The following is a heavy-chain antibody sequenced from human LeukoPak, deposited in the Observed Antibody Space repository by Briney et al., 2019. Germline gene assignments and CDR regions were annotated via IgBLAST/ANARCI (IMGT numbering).Heavy chain of an antibody. CDR2: ISAYNGNT. CDR1: GYTFTNYG. Sequence: GASEKVSCKASGYTFTNYGISWVRQAPGQGLEWMGWISAYNGNTNYAQKLQGRVSMTTDTSTSTAYMELRSLRSDDTAVYYCARERDVAYYYGSGSQAADYWGQGTLVTVSS. CDR3: ARERDVAYYYGSGSQAADY. J-gene: IGHJ4*02. D-gene: IGHD3-10*01. V-gene: IGHV1-18*01.